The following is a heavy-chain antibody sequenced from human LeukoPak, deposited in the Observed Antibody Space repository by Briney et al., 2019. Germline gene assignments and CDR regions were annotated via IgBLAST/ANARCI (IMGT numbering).Heavy chain of an antibody. D-gene: IGHD5-12*01. Sequence: SETLSLTCTVSGGSISSYFWSWLRQPPGKRLEWIGYISYSGNTDYNPSLKSRVTLSVDTSTNRLSLKLSSVTAADTAVYYCARKSSRGGFSGYDYLYFDLWGRGTLVTVSS. CDR2: ISYSGNT. CDR1: GGSISSYF. J-gene: IGHJ2*01. CDR3: ARKSSRGGFSGYDYLYFDL. V-gene: IGHV4-59*08.